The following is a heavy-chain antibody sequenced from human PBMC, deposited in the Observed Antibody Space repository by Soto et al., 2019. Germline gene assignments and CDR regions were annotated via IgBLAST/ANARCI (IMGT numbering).Heavy chain of an antibody. CDR3: AKASSGVPGY. D-gene: IGHD6-19*01. CDR2: ITTTSSTM. J-gene: IGHJ4*02. V-gene: IGHV3-48*01. CDR1: GFIFSDYS. Sequence: GGSLRLSCTPSGFIFSDYSMNWVRQAPGKGLEWISYITTTSSTMYYADSVKGRFTISRDNSKNTLYLQMNSLRAEDTAVYYCAKASSGVPGYWGQGTLVTVSS.